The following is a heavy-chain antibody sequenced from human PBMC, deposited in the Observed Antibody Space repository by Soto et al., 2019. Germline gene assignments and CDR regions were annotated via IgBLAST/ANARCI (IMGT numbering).Heavy chain of an antibody. CDR1: GASISSSRSY. J-gene: IGHJ4*02. V-gene: IGHV4-39*01. CDR3: ASPRQGNYDFFSGYYALDY. Sequence: SETLSLTCTVSGASISSSRSYWGWVRQPPGKGLEWIVSFYYTGGTYSTYYNPSLKSRVTISVDTSKSQFSLNLGSVTAADTAVYYCASPRQGNYDFFSGYYALDYWGQGTLVTVSS. D-gene: IGHD3-3*01. CDR2: FYYTGGT.